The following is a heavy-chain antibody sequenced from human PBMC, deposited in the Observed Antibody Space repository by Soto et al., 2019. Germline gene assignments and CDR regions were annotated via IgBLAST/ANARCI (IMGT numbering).Heavy chain of an antibody. V-gene: IGHV3-9*01. J-gene: IGHJ6*03. D-gene: IGHD2-2*01. Sequence: GGSLRLSCAASGFTFDDYAMHWVRQAPGKGLEWVSGISWNSGSIGYADSVKGRFTISRDNAKNSLYLQMNSLRAEDTALYYCAKFQYQLLQDVQHDYYYYYYMDVWGKGTTVTVSS. CDR2: ISWNSGSI. CDR3: AKFQYQLLQDVQHDYYYYYYMDV. CDR1: GFTFDDYA.